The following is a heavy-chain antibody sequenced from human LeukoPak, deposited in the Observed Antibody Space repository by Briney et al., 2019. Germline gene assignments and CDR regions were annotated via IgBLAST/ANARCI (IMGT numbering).Heavy chain of an antibody. J-gene: IGHJ4*02. D-gene: IGHD3-3*02. CDR1: GYTFTGFY. CDR2: INPNNGDT. CDR3: TSSEHYQV. Sequence: ASVKVSCKASGYTFTGFYMYWVRQAPGQGLEWVGWINPNNGDTGYAQKLQGRVILTRDTSISTVYMELSKLTSADTAAYYCTSSEHYQVWGQGTLVTVSS. V-gene: IGHV1-2*02.